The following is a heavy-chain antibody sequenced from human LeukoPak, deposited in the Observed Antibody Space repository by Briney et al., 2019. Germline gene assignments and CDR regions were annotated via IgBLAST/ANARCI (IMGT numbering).Heavy chain of an antibody. CDR2: IYTGGST. CDR3: ARDANKKNYFDC. Sequence: QPGVSLRLSCAASGFTVSSSYTNWVRQAPGKGLEWVSVIYTGGSTYYADSVKGRFTISRDNSKNTLYLQMNSLRAEDTAVYYCARDANKKNYFDCWGQGTLVTVSS. V-gene: IGHV3-53*01. J-gene: IGHJ4*02. D-gene: IGHD2/OR15-2a*01. CDR1: GFTVSSSY.